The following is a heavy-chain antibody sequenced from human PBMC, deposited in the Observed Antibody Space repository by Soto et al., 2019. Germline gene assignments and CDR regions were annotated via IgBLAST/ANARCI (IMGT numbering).Heavy chain of an antibody. CDR3: ARGGQDFWSGPFDH. CDR1: GGSISNYF. D-gene: IGHD3-3*01. V-gene: IGHV4-4*07. J-gene: IGHJ4*02. Sequence: SETLSLTCTVSGGSISNYFCNWIRQPAGKGLEWIGRIDNSGSTNYNPSLKSRITMSADTSRNQFPLKLNSVTAADTAVYYCARGGQDFWSGPFDHWGQGALVTVSS. CDR2: IDNSGST.